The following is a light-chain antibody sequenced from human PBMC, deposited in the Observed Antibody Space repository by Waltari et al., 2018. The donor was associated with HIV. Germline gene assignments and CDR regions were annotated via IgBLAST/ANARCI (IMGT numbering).Light chain of an antibody. J-gene: IGKJ4*02. CDR1: QGINSW. Sequence: DIQMTQSPTSLSASVGARVTITCRASQGINSWLTWDQQKPEKAPNSLIYAASSGQSGAPSRFGGSGAGADVILTISSLQPEDFATYDCQQYHTDPHPFGGGTTVQIK. CDR3: QQYHTDPHP. CDR2: AAS. V-gene: IGKV1D-16*01.